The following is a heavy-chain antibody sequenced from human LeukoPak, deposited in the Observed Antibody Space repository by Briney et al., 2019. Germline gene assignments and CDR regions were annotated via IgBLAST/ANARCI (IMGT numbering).Heavy chain of an antibody. CDR3: VRSLDY. CDR2: ITGSGGFT. CDR1: GFPFSTYA. Sequence: GGSLRLSCAAPGFPFSTYAMNWVRQAPGKGLEWVSVITGSGGFTQYADSVKGRFTISRDNSKNTVHLQMNSLRVEDTALYYCVRSLDYWGQGTLVTVSS. J-gene: IGHJ4*02. V-gene: IGHV3-23*01.